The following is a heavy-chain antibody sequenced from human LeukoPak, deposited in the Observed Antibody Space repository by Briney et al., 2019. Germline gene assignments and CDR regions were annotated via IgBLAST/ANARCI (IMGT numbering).Heavy chain of an antibody. CDR1: GGSFSGYY. CDR3: ARGSRGGYCSSTSCYSAPRGYYYYGMDV. CDR2: INHSGST. D-gene: IGHD2-2*01. J-gene: IGHJ6*04. V-gene: IGHV4-34*01. Sequence: SETLSLTCAVYGGSFSGYYWIWIRQPPGKGMEWIGEINHSGSTNHNPSLKSRVTISVDTSKNQFSLKLSSVTAADTAVYYCARGSRGGYCSSTSCYSAPRGYYYYGMDVWGKGTTVTVSS.